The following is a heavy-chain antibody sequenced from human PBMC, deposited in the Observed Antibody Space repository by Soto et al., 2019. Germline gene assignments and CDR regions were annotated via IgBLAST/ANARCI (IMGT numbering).Heavy chain of an antibody. Sequence: QVQLVQSGAEVKKPGSSVKVSCKASGGTFSSYAISWVRQAPGQGLEWMGGIIPIFGTANYAQKFQGRVTITADESTNSAYMGLSSLRSEETAVYCCARGGYSSGWAVWEYYYCGRVVWGKGTTVTVSS. D-gene: IGHD6-19*01. CDR3: ARGGYSSGWAVWEYYYCGRVV. CDR1: GGTFSSYA. J-gene: IGHJ6*04. V-gene: IGHV1-69*01. CDR2: IIPIFGTA.